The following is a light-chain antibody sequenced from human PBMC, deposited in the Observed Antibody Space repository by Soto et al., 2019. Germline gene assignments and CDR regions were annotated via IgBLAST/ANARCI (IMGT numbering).Light chain of an antibody. Sequence: EIVMTQSPATLSVSRGERATLSCRAGQSVRSNLAWYHQKAGQAPRLLIYVASSRATGIPDRSSGSGSGPDLTLIITSLEQADFAVYFCEQSRNLITFGGGTKVDIK. V-gene: IGKV3-11*01. J-gene: IGKJ4*01. CDR2: VAS. CDR1: QSVRSN. CDR3: EQSRNLIT.